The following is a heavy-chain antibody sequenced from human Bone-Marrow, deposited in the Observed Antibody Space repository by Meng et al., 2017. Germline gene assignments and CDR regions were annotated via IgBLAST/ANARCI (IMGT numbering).Heavy chain of an antibody. D-gene: IGHD1-1*01. V-gene: IGHV4-4*02. Sequence: SETLSLTCAVSGGSISSSNWWSWIRQPPGKGLDWIGSINYTGSTYYNPSLKSRVTMSVDTSKNQFSLKMTSVTAADTAVYYCARIKGAWRLEAFDLWGQGTMVTVSS. CDR1: GGSISSSNW. CDR2: INYTGST. J-gene: IGHJ3*01. CDR3: ARIKGAWRLEAFDL.